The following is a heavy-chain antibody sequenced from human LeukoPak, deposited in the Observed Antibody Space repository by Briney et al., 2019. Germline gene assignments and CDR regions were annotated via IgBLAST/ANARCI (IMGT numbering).Heavy chain of an antibody. Sequence: PGGSLRLSSAASGFTFSDYYMSWIRQAPGKGLEWVSYISSSSSYTNYADSVKGRFTISRDNAKNSLYLQMNSLRAEDTAVYYCARDLYYDILTGGGDDAFDIWGQGTTVTVSS. J-gene: IGHJ3*02. D-gene: IGHD3-9*01. CDR3: ARDLYYDILTGGGDDAFDI. V-gene: IGHV3-11*06. CDR2: ISSSSSYT. CDR1: GFTFSDYY.